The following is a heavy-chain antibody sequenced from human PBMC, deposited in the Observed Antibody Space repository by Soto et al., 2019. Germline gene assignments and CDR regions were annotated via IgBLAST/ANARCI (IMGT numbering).Heavy chain of an antibody. V-gene: IGHV4-39*01. J-gene: IGHJ4*02. D-gene: IGHD2-21*01. Sequence: QLQLQESGPGLVKPSETLSLTCTVSGGSISSSSYYWGWIRQPPEKGREWIGNIYYSGSTYYNPSLKSRVTISVDTSKNQFSLKLSSVTAADSAVYYCARFAVVTSSYYFDYWGQGTLVTVSS. CDR2: IYYSGST. CDR1: GGSISSSSYY. CDR3: ARFAVVTSSYYFDY.